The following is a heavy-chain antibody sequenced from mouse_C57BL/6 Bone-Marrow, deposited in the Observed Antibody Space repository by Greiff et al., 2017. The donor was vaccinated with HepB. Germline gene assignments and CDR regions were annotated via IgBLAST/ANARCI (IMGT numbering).Heavy chain of an antibody. Sequence: EVQLVESGGGLVKPGGSLKLSCAASGFTFSDYGMHWVRQAPEKGLEWVAYISSGSSTIYYADTVKGLFTIARDNAKNTPFLQMTSLRSEDTAMYYCARDRYYEDGYVDVWGTGTTVTVSA. J-gene: IGHJ1*03. CDR3: ARDRYYEDGYVDV. CDR1: GFTFSDYG. D-gene: IGHD1-1*01. CDR2: ISSGSSTI. V-gene: IGHV5-17*01.